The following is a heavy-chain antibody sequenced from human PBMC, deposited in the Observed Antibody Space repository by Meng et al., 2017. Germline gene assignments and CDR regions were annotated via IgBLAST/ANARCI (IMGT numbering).Heavy chain of an antibody. CDR3: ARGAYYYDSSGSPRADAFDI. CDR2: IIPIFGTA. CDR1: GGTFSSYA. D-gene: IGHD3-22*01. J-gene: IGHJ3*02. Sequence: SVKVSCKASGGTFSSYAISWVRQAPGQGLEWMGGIIPIFGTANYAQKFQGRVTITADESTSTAYMELSSLRSEDTAVYYCARGAYYYDSSGSPRADAFDIWGQGTMVTVSS. V-gene: IGHV1-69*13.